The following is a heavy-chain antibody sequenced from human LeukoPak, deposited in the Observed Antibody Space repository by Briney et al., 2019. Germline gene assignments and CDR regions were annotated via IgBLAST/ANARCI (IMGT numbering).Heavy chain of an antibody. D-gene: IGHD5-18*01. CDR3: ARDLSGVTGYTYGRGIDY. J-gene: IGHJ4*02. CDR1: GFTFSYYA. V-gene: IGHV3-48*03. CDR2: ISSSGSTI. Sequence: PGGSLRLSCAASGFTFSYYAMNWVRQAPGKGLEWVSYISSSGSTIYYADSVKGRFTISRDNAKNSLYLQMNSLRAEDTAVYYCARDLSGVTGYTYGRGIDYWGQGTLVTVSS.